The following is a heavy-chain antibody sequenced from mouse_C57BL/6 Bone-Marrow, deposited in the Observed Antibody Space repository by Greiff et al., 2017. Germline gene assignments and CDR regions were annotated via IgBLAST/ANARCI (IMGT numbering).Heavy chain of an antibody. CDR3: ARRGSSGLYYFDY. CDR2: IYPGDGDT. CDR1: GYAFSSSW. Sequence: VKLQESGPELVKPGASVKISCKASGYAFSSSWMNWVKQRPGKGLEWIGRIYPGDGDTNYNGKFKGKATLTADKSSSTAYMQLSSLTSEDSAVYFCARRGSSGLYYFDYWGQGTTLTVSS. D-gene: IGHD3-2*02. J-gene: IGHJ2*01. V-gene: IGHV1-82*01.